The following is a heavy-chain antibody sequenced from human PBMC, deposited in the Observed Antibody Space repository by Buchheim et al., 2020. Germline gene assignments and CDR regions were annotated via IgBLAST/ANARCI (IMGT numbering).Heavy chain of an antibody. Sequence: QVQLQESGPGLVRPSETLSLTCTVSGGSISSYYWSWIRQPPGKGLEWIGYIYYSGSTNYNPSLKSRVTISVDTSTKQFSLKLSSVTAADTAVYYCARGRDYYDSSGYYFDYWGQGTL. D-gene: IGHD3-22*01. V-gene: IGHV4-59*01. CDR2: IYYSGST. CDR1: GGSISSYY. J-gene: IGHJ4*02. CDR3: ARGRDYYDSSGYYFDY.